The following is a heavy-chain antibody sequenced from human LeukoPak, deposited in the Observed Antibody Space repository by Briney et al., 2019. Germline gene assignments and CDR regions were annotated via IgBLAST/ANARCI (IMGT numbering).Heavy chain of an antibody. CDR3: TTDTWYSAGH. D-gene: IGHD2-15*01. CDR2: IKKDGSEK. CDR1: GFIFSGSW. V-gene: IGHV3-7*03. J-gene: IGHJ4*02. Sequence: GSLRLSCTASGFIFSGSWMAWIRQAPGKGLEWVAIIKKDGSEKYYVDSMKGRFTISRDNAKNSLFLQMNSLRAEDTAIYYCTTDTWYSAGHWGQGTLVTVSS.